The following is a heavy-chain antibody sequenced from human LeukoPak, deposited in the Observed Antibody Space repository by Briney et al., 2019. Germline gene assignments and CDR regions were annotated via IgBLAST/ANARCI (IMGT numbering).Heavy chain of an antibody. CDR3: ARIKWFGESYYYYGMDV. V-gene: IGHV4-34*01. D-gene: IGHD3-10*01. J-gene: IGHJ6*04. CDR2: INHSGST. Sequence: SETLSLTCAVYGGSFSGYYWSWIRQPPGKGLEWIGEINHSGSTNYNPSFKSRVTTSVDTSKNQFSLKLSSVTAADTAVYYCARIKWFGESYYYYGMDVWGKGTTVTVSS. CDR1: GGSFSGYY.